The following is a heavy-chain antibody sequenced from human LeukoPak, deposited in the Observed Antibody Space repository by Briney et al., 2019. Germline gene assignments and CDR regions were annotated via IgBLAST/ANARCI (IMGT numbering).Heavy chain of an antibody. V-gene: IGHV4-39*01. Sequence: SETLSLTCTVSGVSISGSNSYWGWIRQPPGKGLEWIGSIYYSGNTYYNASLKSQVSISIDTSKNQFSLKLTSVTAADTAVYYCARQTGSGLFILPGGQGTLVTVSS. D-gene: IGHD3/OR15-3a*01. CDR1: GVSISGSNSY. CDR3: ARQTGSGLFILP. J-gene: IGHJ4*02. CDR2: IYYSGNT.